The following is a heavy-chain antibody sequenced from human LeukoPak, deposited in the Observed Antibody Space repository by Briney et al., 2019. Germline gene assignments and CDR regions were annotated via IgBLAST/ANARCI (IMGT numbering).Heavy chain of an antibody. Sequence: PSETLSLTCAVSGGSISSGGYSWSWIRQPPGKGLEWIGYIYYSGSTYYKPSLKSRVTISVDTSKNQFSLKLSSVTAADTAVYYCARGGYYGSGNDFRFDPWGQGTLVTVSS. V-gene: IGHV4-61*08. J-gene: IGHJ5*02. CDR3: ARGGYYGSGNDFRFDP. CDR1: GGSISSGGYS. D-gene: IGHD3-10*01. CDR2: IYYSGST.